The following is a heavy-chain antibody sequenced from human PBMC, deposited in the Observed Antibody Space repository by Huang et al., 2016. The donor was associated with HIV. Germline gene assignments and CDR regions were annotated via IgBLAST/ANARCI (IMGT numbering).Heavy chain of an antibody. CDR3: ARQLYDSTGYLLGARLLD. D-gene: IGHD3-22*01. V-gene: IGHV1-69*12. J-gene: IGHJ4*02. CDR1: GGTFSNYG. Sequence: QVQLVQSGAEVKKPGSTVKVSCKASGGTFSNYGISWVRQAPGHGLEWMGGIIPVFGTTTYAQKFQGRVTVTADESTSTAYMELNSLRSEDTAVYYCARQLYDSTGYLLGARLLDWGQGTLVTVSS. CDR2: IIPVFGTT.